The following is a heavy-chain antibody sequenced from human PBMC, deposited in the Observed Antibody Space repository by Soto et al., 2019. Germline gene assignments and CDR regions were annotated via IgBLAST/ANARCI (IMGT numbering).Heavy chain of an antibody. CDR1: GGSISSYY. D-gene: IGHD2-15*01. Sequence: QVQLQESGPGLVKPSETLSLTCTVSGGSISSYYWSWIRQPPGKGLEWIGYIYYSGSTNYNPSLKSRVTISVDTSKNQFSLKLSSVTAADTAVYYCARHDLGYCSGSSCYRVGFDYWGQGTLVTVSS. J-gene: IGHJ4*02. CDR3: ARHDLGYCSGSSCYRVGFDY. CDR2: IYYSGST. V-gene: IGHV4-59*08.